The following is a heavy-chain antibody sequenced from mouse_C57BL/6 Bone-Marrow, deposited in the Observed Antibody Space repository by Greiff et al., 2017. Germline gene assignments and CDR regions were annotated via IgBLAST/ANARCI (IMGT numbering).Heavy chain of an antibody. CDR2: IYPGSGST. CDR3: AREMISTVYNYAMDY. D-gene: IGHD1-1*01. CDR1: GYTFTSYW. J-gene: IGHJ4*01. Sequence: QVQLQQPGAELVKPGASVKMSCKASGYTFTSYWITWVKQRPGQGLEWIGDIYPGSGSTNYNEKFKSKATLTVDTSSSTAYMQLSSLTSEDSAVYYCAREMISTVYNYAMDYWGQGTSVTVSS. V-gene: IGHV1-55*01.